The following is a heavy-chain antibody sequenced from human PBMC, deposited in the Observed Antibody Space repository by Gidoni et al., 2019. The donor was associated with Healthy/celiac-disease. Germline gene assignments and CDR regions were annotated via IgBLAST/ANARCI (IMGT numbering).Heavy chain of an antibody. V-gene: IGHV1-69*01. D-gene: IGHD5-12*01. CDR2: IIPIFGTA. CDR3: ARGGSGYGGFRHEGDAFDI. CDR1: GGTVSSYA. Sequence: QVQLVQSGAEVKKPGSSVKGSCKAYGGTVSSYAISWVRQAPGQGLEWMGGIIPIFGTANYAQKFQGRVTITADESTSTAYMELSSLRSEDTAVYYCARGGSGYGGFRHEGDAFDIWGQGTMVTVSS. J-gene: IGHJ3*02.